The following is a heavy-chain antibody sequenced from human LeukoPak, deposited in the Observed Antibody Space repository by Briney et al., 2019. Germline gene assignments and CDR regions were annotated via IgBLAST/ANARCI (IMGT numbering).Heavy chain of an antibody. Sequence: ASVKVSCKVSGSTLAESSMHCVRQAPGKGLEWMGIINPSGGSTSYAQKFQGRVTMTRDMPTSTVYMELSSLRSEDTAVYYCAREVSSSSDYWGQGTLVTVSS. V-gene: IGHV1-46*01. CDR2: INPSGGST. D-gene: IGHD6-6*01. CDR1: GSTLAESS. CDR3: AREVSSSSDY. J-gene: IGHJ4*02.